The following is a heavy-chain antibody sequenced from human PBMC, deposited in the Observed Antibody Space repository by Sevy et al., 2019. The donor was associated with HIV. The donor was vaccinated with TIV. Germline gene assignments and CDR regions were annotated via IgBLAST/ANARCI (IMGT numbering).Heavy chain of an antibody. CDR2: ISSSGRYI. CDR1: GFTFSAYV. CDR3: ARDALSGTSAY. V-gene: IGHV3-21*01. D-gene: IGHD1-7*01. J-gene: IGHJ4*02. Sequence: WGSLRLSCAASGFTFSAYVMNWVRQGPGKGLEWVSSISSSGRYIYYADSVQGRFTISRDNAEDSLYLQMNNLRAEDTAVYYCARDALSGTSAYWGQGTLVTVSS.